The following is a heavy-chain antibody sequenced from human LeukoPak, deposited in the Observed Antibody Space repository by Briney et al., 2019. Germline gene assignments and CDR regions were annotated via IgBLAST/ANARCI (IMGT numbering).Heavy chain of an antibody. CDR2: ISGSGGST. J-gene: IGHJ4*02. CDR3: AKLLSNSGRFLY. Sequence: GGSLRLSCAASGFTFSSYGMSWVRQAPGKGLEWVSAISGSGGSTYYADSVKGRFTISRDNSKNTLYLQMNSLRAEDTAVYYCAKLLSNSGRFLYWGQGTLVTVSS. D-gene: IGHD4-23*01. V-gene: IGHV3-23*01. CDR1: GFTFSSYG.